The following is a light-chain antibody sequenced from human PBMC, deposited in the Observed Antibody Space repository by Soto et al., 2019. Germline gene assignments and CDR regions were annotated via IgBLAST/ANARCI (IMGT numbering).Light chain of an antibody. J-gene: IGLJ2*01. V-gene: IGLV3-1*01. CDR1: KLGDKY. CDR2: QDS. Sequence: SYELTQPPSVSVSPGQTASITCSGDKLGDKYACWYQQKPGQSPVLVIYQDSKRPSGIPERFSGSNSGNTATLTISGTQAMDEADYYCQAWDSSTVGMVFGGGTKLTVL. CDR3: QAWDSSTVGMV.